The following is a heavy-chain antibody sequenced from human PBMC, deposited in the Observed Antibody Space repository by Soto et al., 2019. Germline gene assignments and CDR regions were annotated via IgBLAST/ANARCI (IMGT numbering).Heavy chain of an antibody. D-gene: IGHD3-9*01. V-gene: IGHV3-74*01. J-gene: IGHJ4*02. CDR2: ISGDGTTI. Sequence: EVQLVESGGDSVQPGGSLRLSCAASGFPFSSYWMHWVRHTPGKGLEWVSRISGDGTTIYYAHSVTGRFTVSRDNAKNTLSLQMSGLGAEDTAVYYCAREYYGLLTGYYNDHWGQGTLVSVSS. CDR1: GFPFSSYW. CDR3: AREYYGLLTGYYNDH.